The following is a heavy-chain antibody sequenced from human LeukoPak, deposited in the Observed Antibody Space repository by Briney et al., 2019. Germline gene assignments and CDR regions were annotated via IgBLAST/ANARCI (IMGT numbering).Heavy chain of an antibody. CDR3: ATWYSSSWRNAFDI. Sequence: SETLSLTCTVSGGSISGYYWSWIRQPPGKGLEWIGYIYYSGITNYNPSLKTRVTISVDTSKNQFSLRLNSVTAADTAVYYCATWYSSSWRNAFDIWGQGTMVTVSS. CDR1: GGSISGYY. D-gene: IGHD6-13*01. CDR2: IYYSGIT. V-gene: IGHV4-59*08. J-gene: IGHJ3*02.